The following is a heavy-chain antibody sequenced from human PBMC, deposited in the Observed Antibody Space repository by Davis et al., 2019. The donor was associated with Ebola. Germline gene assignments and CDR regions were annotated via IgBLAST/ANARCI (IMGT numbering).Heavy chain of an antibody. J-gene: IGHJ5*02. Sequence: MPSETLSLTCAVYGGSFSGYYWSWIRQPPGKGLEWIGEINHSGSTNYNPSLKSRVTISVDTSKNQFSLKLSSVTAADTAVYYCARGPTRLFCSSTSCYAGRKAFDPWGQGTLVTVSS. CDR2: INHSGST. CDR3: ARGPTRLFCSSTSCYAGRKAFDP. D-gene: IGHD2-2*01. CDR1: GGSFSGYY. V-gene: IGHV4-34*01.